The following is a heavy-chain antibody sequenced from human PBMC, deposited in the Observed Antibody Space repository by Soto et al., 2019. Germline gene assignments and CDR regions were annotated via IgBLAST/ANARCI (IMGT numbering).Heavy chain of an antibody. V-gene: IGHV3-23*01. D-gene: IGHD4-4*01. CDR2: ISGSGGTT. CDR1: GFTFSSYA. Sequence: EVQLLESGGSLVQPGGSLRLSCAASGFTFSSYAMSWVRQAPGKGLEWVSAISGSGGTTYYAESVKGRFTISRDNSKNTLYLQMNSLRAEDTAVYYCAKGGLFDDYINYWGQGTLVTVSS. J-gene: IGHJ4*02. CDR3: AKGGLFDDYINY.